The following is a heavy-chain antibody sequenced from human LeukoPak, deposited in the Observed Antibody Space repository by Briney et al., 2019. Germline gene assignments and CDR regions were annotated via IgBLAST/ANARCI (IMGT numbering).Heavy chain of an antibody. CDR2: IYYSGST. CDR3: ASRITMIPVNYYLDY. CDR1: GGSISSSSYY. Sequence: SETLSLTCTVSGGSISSSSYYWGWIRQPPGKGLEWIGSIYYSGSTYYNPSLKSRFTISVDTSKNQFSLKLSSVTAADTAVYYCASRITMIPVNYYLDYWGQGTLVTVSS. D-gene: IGHD3-22*01. J-gene: IGHJ4*02. V-gene: IGHV4-39*01.